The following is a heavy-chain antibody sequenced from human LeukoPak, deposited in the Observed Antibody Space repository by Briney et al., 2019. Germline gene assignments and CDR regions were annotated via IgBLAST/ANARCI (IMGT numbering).Heavy chain of an antibody. D-gene: IGHD6-13*01. CDR2: INHSGST. Sequence: SATLSLTCAVYGGSFSGYYWSWIRQPPGKGLEWIGEINHSGSTNYNPSLKSRVTISVDTSKNQFSLKLSSVTAADTAVYYCARSSPENRYYYYYYGMDVWGQGTTVTVSS. J-gene: IGHJ6*02. V-gene: IGHV4-34*01. CDR1: GGSFSGYY. CDR3: ARSSPENRYYYYYYGMDV.